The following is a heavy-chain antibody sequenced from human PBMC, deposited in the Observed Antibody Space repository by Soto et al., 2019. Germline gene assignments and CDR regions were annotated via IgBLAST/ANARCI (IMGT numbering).Heavy chain of an antibody. Sequence: PSETLSLTCAVSGYSISSGYYWGWIRQPPGKGLEWIGSIYHSGSTYYNPSLKSRVTISVDTSKNQFSLKLSSVTAADTAVYYCAGVGVGQLVVGPFFDYWGQGTLVTVSS. D-gene: IGHD6-6*01. V-gene: IGHV4-38-2*01. CDR1: GYSISSGYY. J-gene: IGHJ4*02. CDR2: IYHSGST. CDR3: AGVGVGQLVVGPFFDY.